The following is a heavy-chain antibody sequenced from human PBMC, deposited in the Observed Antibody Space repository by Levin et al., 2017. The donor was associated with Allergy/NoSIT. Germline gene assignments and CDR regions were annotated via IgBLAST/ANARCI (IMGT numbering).Heavy chain of an antibody. CDR2: IRNKAHGGTT. V-gene: IGHV3-49*04. J-gene: IGHJ4*02. CDR3: ARGGPPNYDYNWGSYRDGYSDY. CDR1: GFTFGDYA. Sequence: GGSPRLSCTGSGFTFGDYAMSWVRQAPGKGLEWVGFIRNKAHGGTTEYAASVKGRLTISRDDSKSIAYLQMNSLKTEDTAVYFCARGGPPNYDYNWGSYRDGYSDYWGQGTLVTVSS. D-gene: IGHD3-16*02.